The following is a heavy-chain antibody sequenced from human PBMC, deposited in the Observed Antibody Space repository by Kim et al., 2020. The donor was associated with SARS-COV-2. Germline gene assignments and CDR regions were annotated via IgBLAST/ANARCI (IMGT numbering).Heavy chain of an antibody. J-gene: IGHJ5*02. CDR2: IYYSGST. CDR1: GGSISSGDYY. CDR3: AREGRYCSSTSCGFDP. D-gene: IGHD2-2*01. V-gene: IGHV4-30-4*01. Sequence: SETLSLTCTVSGGSISSGDYYWSWIRQPPGKGLEWIGYIYYSGSTYYNPSLKSRVTISVDTSKNQFSLKLSSVTAADTAVYYCAREGRYCSSTSCGFDPWGQGTLVTVSS.